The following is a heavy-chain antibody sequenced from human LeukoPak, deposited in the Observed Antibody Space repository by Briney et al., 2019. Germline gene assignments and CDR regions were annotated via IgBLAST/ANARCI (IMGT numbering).Heavy chain of an antibody. CDR3: ARVSTNYFDY. CDR2: ISSDGNSI. V-gene: IGHV3-21*05. CDR1: GFTFSSYG. D-gene: IGHD5/OR15-5a*01. J-gene: IGHJ4*02. Sequence: KAGGSLRLSCAASGFTFSSYGMHWVRQAPEMGLEWVAYISSDGNSIHYADSVKGRFTISRDNAKESLFLHINSLRAEDTAIYYCARVSTNYFDYWGEGALVTVSS.